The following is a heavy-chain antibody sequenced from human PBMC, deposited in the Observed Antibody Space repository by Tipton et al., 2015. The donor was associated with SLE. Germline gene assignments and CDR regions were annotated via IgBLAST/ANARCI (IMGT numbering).Heavy chain of an antibody. Sequence: SLRLSCAASGFTFDDYAMHWVRQAPGKGLEWVSGISWNSGSIGYADSVKGRFTISRDNAKNSLYLQMNSLRAEDTALYYCAKGGGYYDILTGYFDYWGQGTLVTVSS. J-gene: IGHJ4*02. CDR3: AKGGGYYDILTGYFDY. D-gene: IGHD3-9*01. CDR1: GFTFDDYA. CDR2: ISWNSGSI. V-gene: IGHV3-9*01.